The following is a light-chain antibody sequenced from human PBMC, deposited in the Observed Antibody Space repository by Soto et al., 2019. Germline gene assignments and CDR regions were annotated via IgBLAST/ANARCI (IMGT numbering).Light chain of an antibody. Sequence: LTQPPSASGSPGQSVAISCTGTSSDVGGYNYVSWYQQHPGKAPKLMIYEVNKLPSGVPDRFSGSKSGNTASLTVSGLQAEDEADYYCSSYAGSSNVFGTGTKVTVL. J-gene: IGLJ1*01. CDR3: SSYAGSSNV. V-gene: IGLV2-8*01. CDR2: EVN. CDR1: SSDVGGYNY.